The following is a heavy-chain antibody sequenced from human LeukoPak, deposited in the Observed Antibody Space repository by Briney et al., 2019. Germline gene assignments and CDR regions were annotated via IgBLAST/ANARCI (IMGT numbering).Heavy chain of an antibody. CDR2: ISSSGRTV. Sequence: GGSLRLSCAASGFTFSNYEMNWVRQAPGKGLEWVSHISSSGRTVYYADSVKGRFTISRDNANKSLFLQMNSLRAEDTAVYYCAKRGPAIFGAYMDVWGKGTTVTVSS. CDR1: GFTFSNYE. V-gene: IGHV3-48*03. D-gene: IGHD3-3*01. CDR3: AKRGPAIFGAYMDV. J-gene: IGHJ6*03.